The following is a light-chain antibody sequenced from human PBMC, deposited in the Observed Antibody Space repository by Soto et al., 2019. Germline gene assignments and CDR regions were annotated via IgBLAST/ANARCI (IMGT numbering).Light chain of an antibody. Sequence: VMAESAATRSVSQRETASLSCRASQSAGNFLAWYQQKPGQAPRLLIYYISTRATGIPARFSGSGSGTEFTLTINSLQSEDSAVYYCQQHNQWPIPFGQRTRLEI. CDR2: YIS. V-gene: IGKV3D-15*01. J-gene: IGKJ5*01. CDR3: QQHNQWPIP. CDR1: QSAGNF.